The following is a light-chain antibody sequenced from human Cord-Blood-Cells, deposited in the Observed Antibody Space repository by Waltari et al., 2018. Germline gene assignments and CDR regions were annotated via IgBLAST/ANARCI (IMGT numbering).Light chain of an antibody. CDR3: QQYKSTPPWT. CDR2: WAS. J-gene: IGKJ1*01. Sequence: DIVITPSPDSLAVSLGERATINCKSSQNVLYSTNNKNYLAWYQEKAGQPPKLLIYWASTRETGVPDRFSGGGSGTDFDLTIRSLQAGDVAVYYCQQYKSTPPWTFGQGTKVEI. CDR1: QNVLYSTNNKNY. V-gene: IGKV4-1*01.